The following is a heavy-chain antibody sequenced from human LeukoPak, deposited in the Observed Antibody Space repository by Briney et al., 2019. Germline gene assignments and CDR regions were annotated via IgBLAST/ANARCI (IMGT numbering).Heavy chain of an antibody. CDR3: AKDSAGMVRKDWHFDY. CDR1: GFTFSSYG. CDR2: IRYDGSNK. J-gene: IGHJ4*02. D-gene: IGHD3-10*01. Sequence: GGSLRLSCAASGFTFSSYGMHWVRQAPGKGLEWVAFIRYDGSNKYYADSVKGRFTISRDNSKNTLYLQMNSLRAEDTAVYYCAKDSAGMVRKDWHFDYWGQGTLVTVSS. V-gene: IGHV3-30*02.